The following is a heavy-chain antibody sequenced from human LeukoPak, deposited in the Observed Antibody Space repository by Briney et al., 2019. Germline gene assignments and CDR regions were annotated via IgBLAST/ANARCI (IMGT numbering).Heavy chain of an antibody. V-gene: IGHV1-24*01. Sequence: EASVKVSCKVSGYTLTELSMHWVRQAPGKGLEWMGGFDPEDGETIYAQKFQGRVTMTEDTSTDTAYMELSSLRSGDTAVYYCATRITLVGGFDYWGQGTLVTVSS. D-gene: IGHD3-10*01. J-gene: IGHJ4*02. CDR1: GYTLTELS. CDR3: ATRITLVGGFDY. CDR2: FDPEDGET.